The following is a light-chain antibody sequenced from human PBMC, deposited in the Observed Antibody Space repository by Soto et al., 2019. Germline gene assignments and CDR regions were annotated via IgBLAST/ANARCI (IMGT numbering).Light chain of an antibody. CDR2: DVS. Sequence: SALTQPLSVSGSPGQSVPISCTGTSSDVGSYNRVSWYQQPPGTAPKVMIYDVSNRPSGVPDRFSGSKSGNTASLTISGLQAEDESDYYCSSYTSSSTYVFGTGTKVTVL. V-gene: IGLV2-18*02. CDR3: SSYTSSSTYV. J-gene: IGLJ1*01. CDR1: SSDVGSYNR.